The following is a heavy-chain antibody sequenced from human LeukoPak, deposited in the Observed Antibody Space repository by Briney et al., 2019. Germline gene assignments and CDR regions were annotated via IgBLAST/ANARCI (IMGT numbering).Heavy chain of an antibody. CDR2: IYHTGTT. CDR3: ATSVGTTGTT. V-gene: IGHV4-59*08. D-gene: IGHD1-1*01. J-gene: IGHJ4*02. Sequence: SETLSLTCTVSAGSISSYYWNWLRQSPGKGLEWIGYIYHTGTTKYNPSLTSRVTISIDTSKNQFSLKLSSVTAADTAVYYCATSVGTTGTTWGQGTLVIVSS. CDR1: AGSISSYY.